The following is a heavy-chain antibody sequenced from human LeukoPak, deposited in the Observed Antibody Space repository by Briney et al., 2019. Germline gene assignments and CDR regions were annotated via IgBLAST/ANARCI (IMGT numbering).Heavy chain of an antibody. CDR1: GFTLSSQN. V-gene: IGHV3-30-3*01. D-gene: IGHD3-22*01. J-gene: IGHJ4*02. CDR2: MSADGTTK. Sequence: PGGSLRLSCAASGFTLSSQNMHWVRQAPGRGLEWVAVMSADGTTKYYADSVKGRFTISRYNSRNTLYLQMNSLRAEDTAVYSCARDLPFYDNSVYDTAWGQGTLVTVSS. CDR3: ARDLPFYDNSVYDTA.